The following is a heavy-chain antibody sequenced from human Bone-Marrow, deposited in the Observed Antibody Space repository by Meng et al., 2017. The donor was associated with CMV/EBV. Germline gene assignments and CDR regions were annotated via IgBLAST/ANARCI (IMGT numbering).Heavy chain of an antibody. CDR3: ARGREVIVVVQADHYYGMDV. CDR2: IIPIFGTA. Sequence: SVKVSCKASGGTFSSYAISWVRQAPGQGLEWMGGIIPIFGTANYAQKFQGRVTITTDESTSTAYMELSSRRSEDTAVYYCARGREVIVVVQADHYYGMDVWGQGTTVTVSS. CDR1: GGTFSSYA. V-gene: IGHV1-69*05. J-gene: IGHJ6*02. D-gene: IGHD2-2*01.